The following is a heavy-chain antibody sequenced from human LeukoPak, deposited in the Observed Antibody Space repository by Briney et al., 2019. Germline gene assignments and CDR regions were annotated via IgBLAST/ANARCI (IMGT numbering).Heavy chain of an antibody. CDR1: GGSSVSSGGYY. CDR3: VREGEYGEDYY. V-gene: IGHV4-31*03. D-gene: IGHD4-17*01. CDR2: FYYRA. Sequence: SSQTLSLTCTVSGGSSVSSGGYYWTWIRQHPEKGLEWIGYFYYRASYNPSLKGRVSISIDTSKNQFSLRLTSVTAADTALYYRVREGEYGEDYYWGQGIQVIVSA. J-gene: IGHJ4*02.